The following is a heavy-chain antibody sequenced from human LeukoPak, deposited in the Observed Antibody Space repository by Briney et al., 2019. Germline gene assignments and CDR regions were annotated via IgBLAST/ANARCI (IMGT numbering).Heavy chain of an antibody. CDR3: AKDIVGYGDLDY. J-gene: IGHJ4*02. CDR2: ISYDGSNK. D-gene: IGHD4-17*01. Sequence: GGSLRLSCAASGFTFSSYGMHWVRQAPGKGLEWVAVISYDGSNKYYADSVKGRFTISRDNSKNTLYLQMNSLRAEDTAVYYCAKDIVGYGDLDYWGQGTLVTVSS. V-gene: IGHV3-30*18. CDR1: GFTFSSYG.